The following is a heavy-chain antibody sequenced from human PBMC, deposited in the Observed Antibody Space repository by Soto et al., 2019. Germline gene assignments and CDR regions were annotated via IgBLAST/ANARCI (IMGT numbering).Heavy chain of an antibody. V-gene: IGHV3-23*01. CDR1: AFTFSTYA. CDR3: ARGRIAALGVLDF. D-gene: IGHD6-6*01. J-gene: IGHJ4*02. Sequence: EVQLLESGGGLIKPGGSLRLSCAASAFTFSTYAMTWVRQAPGKGLEWVSGISGNGCRTYYADYVKGRFTISRENFKKRLRLQINRLRAEDTAMFYCARGRIAALGVLDFWGQGTLLTVS. CDR2: ISGNGCRT.